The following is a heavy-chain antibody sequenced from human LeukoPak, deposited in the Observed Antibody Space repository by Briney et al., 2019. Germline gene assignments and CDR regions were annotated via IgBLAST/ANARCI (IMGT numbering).Heavy chain of an antibody. Sequence: GGFLRLSCAASGFTFSSYSMNWVRQAPGKGLEWVSSISSSSSYIYYADSVKGRFTISRDNAKNSLYLQMNSLRAEDTAVYYCARGPGSSGWGDYFDYWGQGTLVTVSS. D-gene: IGHD6-19*01. CDR3: ARGPGSSGWGDYFDY. J-gene: IGHJ4*02. V-gene: IGHV3-21*01. CDR2: ISSSSSYI. CDR1: GFTFSSYS.